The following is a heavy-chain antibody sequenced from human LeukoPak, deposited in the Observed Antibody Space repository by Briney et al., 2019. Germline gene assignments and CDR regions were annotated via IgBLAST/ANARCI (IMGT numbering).Heavy chain of an antibody. CDR3: ARDAGLHDYGDYFDY. V-gene: IGHV3-48*02. CDR1: GFTFSSYA. CDR2: ISSSSGTI. D-gene: IGHD3-16*01. Sequence: PGGSLRLSCAASGFTFSSYAMNWVRQAPGKGLERVSYISSSSGTIYYADSVKGRFTISRDNAKNALYLQMNRLRDEDTAVYYCARDAGLHDYGDYFDYWGQGTLVTVSS. J-gene: IGHJ4*02.